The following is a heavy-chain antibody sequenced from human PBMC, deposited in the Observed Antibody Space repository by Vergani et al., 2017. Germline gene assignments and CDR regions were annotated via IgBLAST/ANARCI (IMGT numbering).Heavy chain of an antibody. V-gene: IGHV4-59*01. Sequence: QVQLQESGPGLVKPSETLSLTCTVSGAAIKDFYWSWFRQPPGKGLEWIGYVYYTGSTTYNPSLKSRVTISVDTSNNQFSLRVTSLTAADTAIYYCARDRDLYCRSTTAYHNWFVPWGQGSLVTVSS. CDR1: GAAIKDFY. CDR3: ARDRDLYCRSTTAYHNWFVP. CDR2: VYYTGST. D-gene: IGHD2/OR15-2a*01. J-gene: IGHJ5*02.